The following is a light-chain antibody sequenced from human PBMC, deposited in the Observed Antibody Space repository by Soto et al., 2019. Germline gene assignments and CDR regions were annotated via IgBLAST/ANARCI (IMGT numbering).Light chain of an antibody. V-gene: IGLV1-44*01. Sequence: QSVLTQPPSVSGTPGQRVTVSCSGGRSNIGSNTVHWYQQLPGAAPKLLIYRDNQRPSGVPDRFAASKSGTSASLAISGLQSEDEGDYYCAAWDDSHNALYVFGTGTKATVL. CDR3: AAWDDSHNALYV. CDR2: RDN. CDR1: RSNIGSNT. J-gene: IGLJ1*01.